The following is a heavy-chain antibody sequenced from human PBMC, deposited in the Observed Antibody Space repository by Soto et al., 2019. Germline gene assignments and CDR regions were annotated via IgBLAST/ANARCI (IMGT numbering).Heavy chain of an antibody. J-gene: IGHJ6*02. D-gene: IGHD2-2*01. CDR3: ARGYCSSTSCPYYYYYYGMDV. CDR2: ISSSGSTI. CDR1: GFTFSSYE. Sequence: GGSLRLSCAASGFTFSSYEMNWVRQAPGKGLECVSYISSSGSTIYYADSVKGRFTISRDNAKNSLYLQMNSLRAEDTAVYYCARGYCSSTSCPYYYYYYGMDVWGQGTTVTVSS. V-gene: IGHV3-48*03.